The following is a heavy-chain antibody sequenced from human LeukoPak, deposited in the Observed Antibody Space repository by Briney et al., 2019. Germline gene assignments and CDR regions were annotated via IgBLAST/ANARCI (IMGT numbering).Heavy chain of an antibody. CDR1: GGSISSSSYL. CDR3: ARRWSSVRGVIFPPEY. J-gene: IGHJ4*02. Sequence: SETLSLICTLSGGSISSSSYLWGWIRQPPGKGLEWIGGIYYSGTTYYNPSLKSRVTISVDTSKNLFSLKLSSVTAADTAVYYCARRWSSVRGVIFPPEYWGQGTLVTVSS. V-gene: IGHV4-39*01. CDR2: IYYSGTT. D-gene: IGHD3-10*01.